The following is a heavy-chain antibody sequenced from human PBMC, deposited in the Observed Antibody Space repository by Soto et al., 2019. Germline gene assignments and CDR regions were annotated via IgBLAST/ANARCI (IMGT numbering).Heavy chain of an antibody. CDR3: ARDRMAAARYYGMDV. CDR2: IYYSGST. CDR1: GGSISSGVYY. V-gene: IGHV4-31*03. D-gene: IGHD6-13*01. J-gene: IGHJ6*02. Sequence: SETLSLTCTVSGGSISSGVYYWSWIRHHPGKGLEWIGYIYYSGSTYYNPSLKSRVTISVDTSKNQFSLKLSSVTAADTAVYYCARDRMAAARYYGMDVWGQGTTVTVSS.